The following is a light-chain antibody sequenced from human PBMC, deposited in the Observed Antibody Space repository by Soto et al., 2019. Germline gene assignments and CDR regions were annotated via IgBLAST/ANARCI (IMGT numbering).Light chain of an antibody. Sequence: EIVLTQSPGTLSLSPGERATLSCRASQSVSSNFLAWYQQKPGQAPRLLMYDASSRATGIPDRFNGSGSGTDFTLTISRLEPEDFAVYFCQQYGTPPVTFGQGTRLEIK. CDR1: QSVSSNF. V-gene: IGKV3-20*01. J-gene: IGKJ5*01. CDR3: QQYGTPPVT. CDR2: DAS.